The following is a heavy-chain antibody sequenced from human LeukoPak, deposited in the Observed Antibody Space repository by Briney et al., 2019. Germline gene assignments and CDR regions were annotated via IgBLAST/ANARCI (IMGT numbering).Heavy chain of an antibody. D-gene: IGHD3-3*01. V-gene: IGHV3-7*01. CDR2: IKQDGSEK. J-gene: IGHJ6*02. CDR1: GFTFSSYW. CDR3: ARGDRTYYDFWTGARDLYGMDV. Sequence: PGGSLRLSCAASGFTFSSYWMSWVRQAPGKGLEWVANIKQDGSEKYYVDSVKGRFTISRDNAKNSLYLQMNSLRAEDTAVYYCARGDRTYYDFWTGARDLYGMDVWGQGTTVTVSS.